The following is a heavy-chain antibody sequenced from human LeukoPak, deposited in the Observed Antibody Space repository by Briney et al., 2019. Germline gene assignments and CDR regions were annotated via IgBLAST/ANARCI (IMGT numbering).Heavy chain of an antibody. J-gene: IGHJ4*02. V-gene: IGHV4-59*01. CDR2: IYYSGGT. Sequence: SETLSLTCTVSGGSISSYYWSWIRQPPGKGLEWIGYIYYSGGTNYNPSLKSRVTISVDTSKNQFSLKLSSVTAADTAVYYCASRTTVGFDYWGQGTLVTVSS. CDR3: ASRTTVGFDY. D-gene: IGHD4-23*01. CDR1: GGSISSYY.